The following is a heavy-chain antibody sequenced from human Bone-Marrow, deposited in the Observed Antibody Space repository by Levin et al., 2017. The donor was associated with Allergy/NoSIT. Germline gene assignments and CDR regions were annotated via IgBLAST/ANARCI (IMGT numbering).Heavy chain of an antibody. J-gene: IGHJ3*02. CDR3: ARVLDDSSGYYYDGGAFDS. Sequence: GGSLRLSCAASGFTFSSYGMHWVRQAPGKGLEWVAVIWYDGSNKYYADSVKGRFTISRDNSKNTLYLQMNSLRAEDTAVYYCARVLDDSSGYYYDGGAFDSWGQGTMVTVSS. V-gene: IGHV3-33*01. D-gene: IGHD3-22*01. CDR2: IWYDGSNK. CDR1: GFTFSSYG.